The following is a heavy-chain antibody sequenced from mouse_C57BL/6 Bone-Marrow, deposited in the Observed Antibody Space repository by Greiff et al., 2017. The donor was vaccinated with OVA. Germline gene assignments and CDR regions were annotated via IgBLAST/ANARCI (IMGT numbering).Heavy chain of an antibody. V-gene: IGHV5-6*01. CDR2: ISSGGSYT. Sequence: EVQGVESGGDLVKPGGSLKLSCAASGFTFSSYGMSWVRQTPDKRLEWVATISSGGSYTYYPDSVKGRFTISRDNAKNTLYLQMSSLKSEDTAVYYCARHDAQYYGSSWGQGTLVTVSA. CDR1: GFTFSSYG. J-gene: IGHJ3*01. CDR3: ARHDAQYYGSS. D-gene: IGHD1-1*01.